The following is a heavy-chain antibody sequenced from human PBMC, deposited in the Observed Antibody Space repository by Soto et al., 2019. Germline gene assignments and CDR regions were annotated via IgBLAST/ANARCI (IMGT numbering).Heavy chain of an antibody. CDR3: ARHLTVDYYDSSGLLGYYYYGMDV. V-gene: IGHV5-51*01. D-gene: IGHD3-22*01. J-gene: IGHJ6*02. Sequence: PGESLKISCKGSGYSFTSYWIGLVRQMPGKGLEWMGIIYPGDSDTRYSPSFQGQVTISADKSISTAYLQWSSLKASDTAMYYCARHLTVDYYDSSGLLGYYYYGMDVWGQGTTVTVSS. CDR2: IYPGDSDT. CDR1: GYSFTSYW.